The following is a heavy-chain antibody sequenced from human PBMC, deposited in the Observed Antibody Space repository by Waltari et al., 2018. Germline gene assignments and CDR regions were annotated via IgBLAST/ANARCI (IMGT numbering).Heavy chain of an antibody. V-gene: IGHV3-74*01. CDR1: GFSFSGSW. Sequence: EVQLVESRGGLVQPGGSLRLSCAASGFSFSGSWMPWVRQAPGKGLEWVSRINPAGSATTYADSVRGRFTISRDNAQNTLHLQMNSLRVEDTAMYYCTRDNWGTSEYWGQGTLVTVSS. D-gene: IGHD7-27*01. CDR3: TRDNWGTSEY. J-gene: IGHJ4*02. CDR2: INPAGSAT.